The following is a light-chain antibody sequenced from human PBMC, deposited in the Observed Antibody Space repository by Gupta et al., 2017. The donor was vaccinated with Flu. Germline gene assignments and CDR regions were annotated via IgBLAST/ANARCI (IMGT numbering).Light chain of an antibody. CDR1: QSAGSD. Sequence: ATLSVSPGERATLSCRASQSAGSDLAWYQQRPGQSPRLLIYAASSRATGVPARFSGGGYGTEFTLTISSRQSEDLATYYCQQYHKGPPITIGQGTKVEFK. V-gene: IGKV3-15*01. J-gene: IGKJ1*01. CDR3: QQYHKGPPIT. CDR2: AAS.